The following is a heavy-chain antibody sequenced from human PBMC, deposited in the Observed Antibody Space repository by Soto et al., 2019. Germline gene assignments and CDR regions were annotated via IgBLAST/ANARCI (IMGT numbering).Heavy chain of an antibody. D-gene: IGHD3-16*01. CDR1: GGTFSSLA. CDR3: ARDVPLNYYDGTYYYYAMDV. V-gene: IGHV1-69*01. J-gene: IGHJ6*02. CDR2: IIPFFKAI. Sequence: QVPLVQSGAEVKRPGSSVRVSCKASGGTFSSLAINWVRQAPGQGLEWMGGIIPFFKAIHYAQKFQGRVTITADDSTSTAYMELSSLRSEDTAVYYCARDVPLNYYDGTYYYYAMDVWGQGTTVTVSS.